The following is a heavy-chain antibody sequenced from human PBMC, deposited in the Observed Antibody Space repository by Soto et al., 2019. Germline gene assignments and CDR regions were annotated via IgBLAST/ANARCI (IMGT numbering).Heavy chain of an antibody. V-gene: IGHV1-46*01. J-gene: IGHJ3*02. CDR2: INPSGGST. Sequence: ASVKVSCKASGYTFTGYYMHWVRQAPGQGLESMGIINPSGGSTSYAQKFQGRVTMTRDTSTSTVYMELSSLRSEDTAVYYCARAIDSSGYPDAFDIWGQGTMVTVSS. D-gene: IGHD3-22*01. CDR3: ARAIDSSGYPDAFDI. CDR1: GYTFTGYY.